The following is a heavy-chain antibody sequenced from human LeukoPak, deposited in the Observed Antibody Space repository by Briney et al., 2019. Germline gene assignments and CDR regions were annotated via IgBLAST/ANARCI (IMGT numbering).Heavy chain of an antibody. J-gene: IGHJ4*02. CDR3: ARVISDILTGYYDPYFDY. CDR2: INPNSGGT. Sequence: ASVEVSCKASGYTFTGYYMHWVRQAPGQGLEWMGWINPNSGGTNYAQKFQGRVTMTRDTSISTAYMELSRLRSDDTAVYYCARVISDILTGYYDPYFDYWGQGTLVTVSS. CDR1: GYTFTGYY. V-gene: IGHV1-2*02. D-gene: IGHD3-9*01.